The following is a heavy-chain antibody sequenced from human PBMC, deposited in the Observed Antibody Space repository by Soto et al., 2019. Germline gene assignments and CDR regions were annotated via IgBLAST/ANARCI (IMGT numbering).Heavy chain of an antibody. CDR3: ARDRMAPYYYYMDV. V-gene: IGHV4-59*01. Sequence: QVQLQESGPGLVKPSETLSLTCTVSGGSISSYYWSWIRQPPGKGLEWIGYIYYSGSTNYNPSLKSRVTISVDTSKNHFSLKLSSVTAADTAVYYCARDRMAPYYYYMDVWGKGTTVTVSS. J-gene: IGHJ6*03. CDR2: IYYSGST. CDR1: GGSISSYY.